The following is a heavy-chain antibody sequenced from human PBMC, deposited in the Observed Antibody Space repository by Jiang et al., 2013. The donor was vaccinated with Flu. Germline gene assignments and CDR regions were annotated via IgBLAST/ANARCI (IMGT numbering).Heavy chain of an antibody. D-gene: IGHD6-19*01. CDR1: GYTFTSHS. CDR3: ARDGEQWLDYYFDY. V-gene: IGHV1-3*01. J-gene: IGHJ4*02. Sequence: SGAEVKKPGASVRVSCKASGYTFTSHSIHWVRQAPGQGLEWMGWINADNSDTYYSPKFQDRITFTRDTSASAAYLEFSSLRSEDTAVYYCARDGEQWLDYYFDYWGQGTLVTVSS. CDR2: INADNSDT.